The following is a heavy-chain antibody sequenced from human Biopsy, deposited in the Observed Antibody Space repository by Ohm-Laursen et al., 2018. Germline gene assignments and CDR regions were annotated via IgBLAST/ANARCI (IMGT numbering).Heavy chain of an antibody. V-gene: IGHV4-38-2*02. J-gene: IGHJ6*02. CDR2: VYDSGKS. CDR3: ARATNSTGWPYYYFYGMDV. D-gene: IGHD2/OR15-2a*01. CDR1: GFSISSGYY. Sequence: GTLSLTCSVSGFSISSGYYWGWIRQPPGKGLEWIGSVYDSGKSYYNPSLKSRVTISVDVSKNQFSLKLSSVTAADTAVYYCARATNSTGWPYYYFYGMDVWGQGTTVTVSS.